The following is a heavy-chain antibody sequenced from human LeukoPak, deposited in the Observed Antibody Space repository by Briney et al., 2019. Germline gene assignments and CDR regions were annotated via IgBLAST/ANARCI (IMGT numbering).Heavy chain of an antibody. V-gene: IGHV3-23*01. CDR1: GFTFSNYA. CDR3: ASGRGLPDWFDP. Sequence: GGTLRLSCAASGFTFSNYAMSWVRQAPGKGLEWVSGISGSGGSTYYADSVKGRFTISRDNSKNTLYLQMNSLRAEDTAVYYCASGRGLPDWFDPWGQGTLVTVSS. D-gene: IGHD3-16*01. J-gene: IGHJ5*02. CDR2: ISGSGGST.